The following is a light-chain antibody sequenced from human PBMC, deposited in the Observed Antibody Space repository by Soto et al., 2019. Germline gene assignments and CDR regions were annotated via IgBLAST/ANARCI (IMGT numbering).Light chain of an antibody. Sequence: EIVMSQSPATLSVSPGERATLSCRASQTVSSYLAWYQQKPGQAPRLLIYGPSTRATGIPARFSGSGSGTEFTLTISSLQSEDFAVYFCQQYHNWPGYTFGQGTKLEIK. CDR3: QQYHNWPGYT. CDR1: QTVSSY. CDR2: GPS. J-gene: IGKJ2*01. V-gene: IGKV3-15*01.